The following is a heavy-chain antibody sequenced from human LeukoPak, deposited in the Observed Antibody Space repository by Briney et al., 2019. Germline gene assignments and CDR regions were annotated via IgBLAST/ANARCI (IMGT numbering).Heavy chain of an antibody. J-gene: IGHJ5*02. D-gene: IGHD3-22*01. Sequence: KESGPTLVKPTQTLTLTCTFSGFSLTTGGVGVSWIRQPPGKALEWLALIYWDDDKRYSPSLKSRLSITKDTPKNQVVLTMTNMDPVDTATYYXXHTPYYYDSSGYYYWLDPXXQGTLVTVS. CDR3: XHTPYYYDSSGYYYWLDP. CDR1: GFSLTTGGVG. CDR2: IYWDDDK. V-gene: IGHV2-5*02.